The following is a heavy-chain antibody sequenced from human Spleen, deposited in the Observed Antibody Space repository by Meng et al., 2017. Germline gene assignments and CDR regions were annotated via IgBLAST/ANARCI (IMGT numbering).Heavy chain of an antibody. CDR3: ARDRRWFFDL. CDR2: ISWNSGSI. CDR1: GFTFDDYA. J-gene: IGHJ2*01. V-gene: IGHV3-9*01. Sequence: SLKISCAASGFTFDDYAMHWVRQAPGKGLEWVSGISWNSGSIGYADSVKGRFTISRDNAKNSLYLQMNSLRAEDTAVYYCARDRRWFFDLWGRGTLVTVSS.